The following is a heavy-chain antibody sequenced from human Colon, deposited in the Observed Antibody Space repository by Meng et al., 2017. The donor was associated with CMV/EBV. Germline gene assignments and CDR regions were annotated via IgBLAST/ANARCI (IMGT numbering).Heavy chain of an antibody. D-gene: IGHD2-2*01. CDR1: GYTFTGYY. Sequence: ASVKVSCKASGYTFTGYYMHWVRQAPGQGLEWMGWINPNSGGTNYAQKFQGRVTMTRDTSISTAYMELSRLRSDDTAVNYCARTYCSSTSCKTAREYWFDPWGQGTLVTVSS. CDR3: ARTYCSSTSCKTAREYWFDP. J-gene: IGHJ5*02. V-gene: IGHV1-2*02. CDR2: INPNSGGT.